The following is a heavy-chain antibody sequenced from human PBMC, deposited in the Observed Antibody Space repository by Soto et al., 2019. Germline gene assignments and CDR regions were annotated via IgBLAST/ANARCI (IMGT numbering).Heavy chain of an antibody. CDR2: ISWNSGSI. CDR3: AKDMGPAVAGWGGAFDI. Sequence: SLRLSCAASGFTFDDYAMHWVRQAPGKGLEWVSGISWNSGSIGYADTVKGRFTISRDNAKNSLYLQMNSLRAEDTALYYCAKDMGPAVAGWGGAFDIWGQGTMVTVSS. V-gene: IGHV3-9*01. J-gene: IGHJ3*02. D-gene: IGHD6-19*01. CDR1: GFTFDDYA.